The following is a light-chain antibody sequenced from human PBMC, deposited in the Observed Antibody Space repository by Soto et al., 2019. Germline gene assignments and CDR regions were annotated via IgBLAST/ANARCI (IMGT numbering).Light chain of an antibody. Sequence: GDRVTITCRASQSISSWLAWYQQKPGKAPKLLIYDASSLESGFPSRFSGSGSGTEFTLTISSLQPDDFATYYCQQYNSYSYTFGQGTKVEIK. CDR1: QSISSW. V-gene: IGKV1-5*01. CDR2: DAS. CDR3: QQYNSYSYT. J-gene: IGKJ1*01.